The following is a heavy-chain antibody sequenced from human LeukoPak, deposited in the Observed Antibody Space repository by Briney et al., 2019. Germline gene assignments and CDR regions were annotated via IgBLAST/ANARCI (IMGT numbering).Heavy chain of an antibody. J-gene: IGHJ4*02. CDR3: ARDYYDSSGYRFDY. CDR1: GGSISSSSYY. D-gene: IGHD3-22*01. V-gene: IGHV4-39*07. CDR2: IYYSGST. Sequence: SETLSLTCTVSGGSISSSSYYWGWIRQPPGKGLEWIGSIYYSGSTYYNPSLKSRGTISVDTSKNQFSLKLSSVTAADTAVYYCARDYYDSSGYRFDYWGQGTLVTVSS.